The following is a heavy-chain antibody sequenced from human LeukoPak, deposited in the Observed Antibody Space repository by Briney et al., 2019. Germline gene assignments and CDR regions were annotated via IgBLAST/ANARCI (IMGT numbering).Heavy chain of an antibody. CDR3: ATSDGTVTTFQY. CDR2: INAYSTNT. Sequence: ASVTVSCKASGYTFTSFGISWVRQAPGQGLEWMGWINAYSTNTKSAQRLQGRVAMTTDTSASTAYMELGSLRSDDTAVYYCATSDGTVTTFQYWGQGTLVTVSS. V-gene: IGHV1-18*01. J-gene: IGHJ4*02. D-gene: IGHD4-11*01. CDR1: GYTFTSFG.